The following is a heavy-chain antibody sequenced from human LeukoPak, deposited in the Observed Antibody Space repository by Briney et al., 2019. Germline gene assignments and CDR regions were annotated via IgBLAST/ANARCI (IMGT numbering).Heavy chain of an antibody. CDR3: ARGGIAARVGHY. V-gene: IGHV4-34*01. D-gene: IGHD6-6*01. J-gene: IGHJ4*02. CDR2: INHSGST. Sequence: SETLSLTCAVYGGSFSGYYWSWIRQPPGKGLEWIGEINHSGSTNYNPSLKSRVTISVDTSKNQFSLKLSSVTAADTAVYYCARGGIAARVGHYWGQGTLVTVSS. CDR1: GGSFSGYY.